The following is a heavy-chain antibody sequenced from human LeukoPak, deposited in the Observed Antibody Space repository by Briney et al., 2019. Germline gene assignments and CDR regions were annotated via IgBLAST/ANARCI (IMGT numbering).Heavy chain of an antibody. J-gene: IGHJ4*02. Sequence: ASVKVSCKASGYTFTSYGISWVRQAPGQGLEWMGCISAYNGNTNYAQKLQGRVTMTTDTSTSTAYMELRRLRSDDTAVYYCARDLFPSSGWYYFDYWGQGTLVTVSS. CDR2: ISAYNGNT. D-gene: IGHD6-19*01. CDR1: GYTFTSYG. V-gene: IGHV1-18*04. CDR3: ARDLFPSSGWYYFDY.